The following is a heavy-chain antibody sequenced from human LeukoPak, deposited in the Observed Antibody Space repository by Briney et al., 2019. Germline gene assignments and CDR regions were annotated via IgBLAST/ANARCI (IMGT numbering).Heavy chain of an antibody. V-gene: IGHV4-34*01. CDR1: GGSLNGYY. CDR2: GSESGGT. Sequence: AETLSLTCAVYGGSLNGYYWSWIRQPPGKGLEWIGEGSESGGTKFNPSLKSRVTISADTSKNQFFLKVKSVTAADAAVFYCAKNGQSGFSFDPWGQENLVTVSS. J-gene: IGHJ5*02. CDR3: AKNGQSGFSFDP. D-gene: IGHD3-3*01.